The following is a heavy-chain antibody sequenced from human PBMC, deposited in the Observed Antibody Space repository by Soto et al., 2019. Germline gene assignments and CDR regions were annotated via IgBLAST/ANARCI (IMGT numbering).Heavy chain of an antibody. V-gene: IGHV1-8*01. CDR1: GYTFTSYD. D-gene: IGHD2-2*01. J-gene: IGHJ5*02. Sequence: ASVKVSCKASGYTFTSYDINLVRQENGQGLEWMGWMNPNSGNTGYAQKFQGRVTMTRNTSISTAYMELSSLRSEDTAVYYRARGYCSSTSCYYNWFDPWGQGTLVTVSS. CDR2: MNPNSGNT. CDR3: ARGYCSSTSCYYNWFDP.